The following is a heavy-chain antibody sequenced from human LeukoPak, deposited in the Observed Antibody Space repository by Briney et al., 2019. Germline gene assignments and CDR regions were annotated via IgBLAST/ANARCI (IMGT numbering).Heavy chain of an antibody. CDR1: GFTFRTYD. V-gene: IGHV3-13*01. CDR3: TRDMAGSGTAMDV. Sequence: GGSLRLSCAASGFTFRTYDMHWVRQVSGEGLEWVATIGTTGDTYYPGSVKGRFAISRENGRSSLFLQMNSLRAGDTAAYYCTRDMAGSGTAMDVWGKGTTVTVSS. J-gene: IGHJ6*03. D-gene: IGHD6-19*01. CDR2: IGTTGDT.